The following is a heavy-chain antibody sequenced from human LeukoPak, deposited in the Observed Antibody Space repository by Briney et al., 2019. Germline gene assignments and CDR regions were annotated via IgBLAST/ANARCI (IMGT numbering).Heavy chain of an antibody. V-gene: IGHV3-7*03. J-gene: IGHJ6*04. CDR2: IKQDGSEK. CDR1: GFTFSFYW. D-gene: IGHD3-10*01. CDR3: ARDLLLWFGESVGMDV. Sequence: GGSLRLSCAASGFTFSFYWMTWVRQAPGKGLEWVANIKQDGSEKYYVDSVKGRLTISRDNAKNSLYLQMNSLRAEDTAVYYCARDLLLWFGESVGMDVWGKGTTVTVSS.